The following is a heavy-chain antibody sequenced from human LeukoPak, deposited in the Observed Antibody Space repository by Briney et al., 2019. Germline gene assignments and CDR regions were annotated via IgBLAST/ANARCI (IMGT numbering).Heavy chain of an antibody. J-gene: IGHJ6*04. V-gene: IGHV4-34*01. CDR3: ARRPAPYYAPRYGMDV. D-gene: IGHD3-10*01. CDR1: GGSFSGYY. Sequence: SETLSLTCAVYGGSFSGYYWSWIRQPPGKGLEWIGEINHSGSTNYNPSLKSRVTISVDTSKNQFSLKLSSVTAADTAVYYCARRPAPYYAPRYGMDVWGKGTTVTVSS. CDR2: INHSGST.